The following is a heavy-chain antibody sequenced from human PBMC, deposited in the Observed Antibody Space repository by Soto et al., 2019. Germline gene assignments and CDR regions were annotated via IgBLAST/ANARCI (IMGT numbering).Heavy chain of an antibody. V-gene: IGHV4-59*01. CDR1: GGSISSDY. J-gene: IGHJ3*02. CDR2: IYYSGST. D-gene: IGHD3-22*01. Sequence: SETLSLTCTVSGGSISSDYWSWIRQPPGKGLEWIGYIYYSGSTNYNPSLKSRVTLSVDTSKNQFSLKLSSVTAADTAVYYCARTGYYDSSGYDAFDIWGQGTMVTVSS. CDR3: ARTGYYDSSGYDAFDI.